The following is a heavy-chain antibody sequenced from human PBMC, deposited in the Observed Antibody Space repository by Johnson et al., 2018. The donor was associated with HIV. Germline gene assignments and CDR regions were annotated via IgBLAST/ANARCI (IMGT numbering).Heavy chain of an antibody. V-gene: IGHV3-33*01. D-gene: IGHD6-13*01. CDR1: GFTFSSYG. Sequence: QVQLVESGGGVVQPGRSLRLTCAASGFTFSSYGMHWVHQAPGKGLEWVAVIWYDGSNKFYGASVKGRFTISRDNSKNTLNLQMHRLRAEDTAVYYCARSDSSSWYPDLDSFDIWGQGTMVTVSS. CDR2: IWYDGSNK. J-gene: IGHJ3*02. CDR3: ARSDSSSWYPDLDSFDI.